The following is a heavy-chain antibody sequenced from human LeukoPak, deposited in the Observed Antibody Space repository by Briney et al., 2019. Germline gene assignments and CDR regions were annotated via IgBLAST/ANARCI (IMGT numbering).Heavy chain of an antibody. CDR3: ANGSPLRFLEWLVDY. CDR2: IRYDGSNK. CDR1: GFTFSSYG. D-gene: IGHD3-3*01. Sequence: GGSLRLSCAASGFTFSSYGMHWVRQAPGKGLEWVALIRYDGSNKYYADSVKGRFTISRDNSRNTLYLQMNSLRAEDTAVYYCANGSPLRFLEWLVDYWGQGTLVTVSS. J-gene: IGHJ4*02. V-gene: IGHV3-30*02.